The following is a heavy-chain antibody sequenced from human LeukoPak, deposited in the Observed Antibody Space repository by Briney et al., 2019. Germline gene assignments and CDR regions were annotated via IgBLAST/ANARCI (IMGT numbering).Heavy chain of an antibody. J-gene: IGHJ4*02. V-gene: IGHV3-33*01. CDR1: GFTFSSYG. Sequence: GGSLRLSCAASGFTFSSYGMHWVRQAPGKGLEWVAVIWYDGSNKYYADSVKGRFTISRDNAKNSLYLQMNSLRAEDTAVYYCARAKGKAPYGDYLGDYWGQGTLVTVSS. D-gene: IGHD4-17*01. CDR2: IWYDGSNK. CDR3: ARAKGKAPYGDYLGDY.